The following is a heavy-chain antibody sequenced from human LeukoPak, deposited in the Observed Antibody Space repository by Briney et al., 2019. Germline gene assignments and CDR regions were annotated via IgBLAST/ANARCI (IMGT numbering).Heavy chain of an antibody. Sequence: GGSLRLSCAASGFTFSTYWMHWVRQAPGKGLVWVSRIKSDGSTNYADSVKGRFTISRDNAKNTVSLQMNSLRPQDTGVYYCARAPSEIGGYYPEYFRHWGQGTLVTVSS. CDR1: GFTFSTYW. CDR3: ARAPSEIGGYYPEYFRH. J-gene: IGHJ1*01. D-gene: IGHD3-22*01. V-gene: IGHV3-74*01. CDR2: IKSDGST.